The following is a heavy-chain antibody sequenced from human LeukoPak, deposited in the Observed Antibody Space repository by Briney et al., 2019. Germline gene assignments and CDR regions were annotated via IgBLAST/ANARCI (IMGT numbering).Heavy chain of an antibody. V-gene: IGHV3-23*01. CDR2: ITDSGGST. CDR1: GLTFSSYA. Sequence: GGSLRLSCVTSGLTFSSYAMSWVRQAPGKGLEWVSAITDSGGSTYYADSVKGRFTISRYNSKNTLYLQMNSLRTEDTALYYCAKGYSSSWSAPDVWGKGTTVTVSS. CDR3: AKGYSSSWSAPDV. J-gene: IGHJ6*04. D-gene: IGHD6-13*01.